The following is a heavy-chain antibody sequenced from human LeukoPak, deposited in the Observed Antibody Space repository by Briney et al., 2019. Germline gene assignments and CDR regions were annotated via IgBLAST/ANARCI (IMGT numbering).Heavy chain of an antibody. V-gene: IGHV3-30*18. CDR1: GSTFSSYG. Sequence: GGSLRLSCAASGSTFSSYGMHWVRQAPGKGLEWVAVISYDGSNKYYADSVKGRFTISRDNSKNTLYLQMNSLRAEDTAVYYCAKVDGDYWGQGTLVTVSS. CDR2: ISYDGSNK. J-gene: IGHJ4*02. D-gene: IGHD3/OR15-3a*01. CDR3: AKVDGDY.